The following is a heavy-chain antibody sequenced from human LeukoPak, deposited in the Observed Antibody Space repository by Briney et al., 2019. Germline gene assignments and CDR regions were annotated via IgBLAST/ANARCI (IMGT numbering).Heavy chain of an antibody. CDR3: ARGGGGVVAAINYFDY. D-gene: IGHD2-15*01. Sequence: PSETLSLTCTVSGGSISSYYWSWIRQPPGKGLEWIGYIYYSGSTNYNPSLKSRVTISVDTSKNQFSLKLSSVTAADTAVDYCARGGGGVVAAINYFDYWGQGTLVTVSS. V-gene: IGHV4-59*01. J-gene: IGHJ4*02. CDR1: GGSISSYY. CDR2: IYYSGST.